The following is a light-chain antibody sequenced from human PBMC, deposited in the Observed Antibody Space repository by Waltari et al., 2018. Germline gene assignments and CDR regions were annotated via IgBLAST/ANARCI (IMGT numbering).Light chain of an antibody. CDR2: GAS. V-gene: IGKV3-20*01. CDR3: QHHVRLPAT. CDR1: QNIGNY. J-gene: IGKJ1*01. Sequence: SCRANQNIGNYLAWYQQKPGQAPRLLIYGASSRAAGIPDRFSGSGSGADFSLTISRLEPEDFAVYYCQHHVRLPATFGQGTKV.